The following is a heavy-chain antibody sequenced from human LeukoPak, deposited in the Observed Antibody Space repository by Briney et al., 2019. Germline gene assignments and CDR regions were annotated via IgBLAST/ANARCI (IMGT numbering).Heavy chain of an antibody. J-gene: IGHJ5*02. D-gene: IGHD2-15*01. Sequence: SETLSLTCTVSGGSISSYYWSWIRQPAGKGLEWIGRIYTSGSTNYNPSLKSRVTMSVDTSKNQFSLKLSSVTAADTAVYYCAREPRDIVVVVAATGYGVFDPWGQGTLVTVSS. CDR1: GGSISSYY. V-gene: IGHV4-4*07. CDR3: AREPRDIVVVVAATGYGVFDP. CDR2: IYTSGST.